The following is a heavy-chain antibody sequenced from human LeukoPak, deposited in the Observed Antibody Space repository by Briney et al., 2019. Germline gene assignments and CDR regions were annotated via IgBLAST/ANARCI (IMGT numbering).Heavy chain of an antibody. CDR3: ARQEFWSGYLGYFRH. CDR2: IYYSGST. CDR1: GGSLSSGGYY. Sequence: SQTLPLTCTVSGGSLSSGGYYWSWIRQPAGKGLEWIGYIYYSGSTNYNPSLKSRVTISVDTSKNQFSLKLSSVTAADTAVYYCARQEFWSGYLGYFRHWGQGTLVTVSS. J-gene: IGHJ1*01. V-gene: IGHV4-61*10. D-gene: IGHD3-3*01.